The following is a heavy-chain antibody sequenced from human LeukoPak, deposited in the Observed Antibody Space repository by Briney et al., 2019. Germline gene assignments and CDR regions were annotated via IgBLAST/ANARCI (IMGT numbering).Heavy chain of an antibody. CDR3: ATGRSAHSYVLDY. D-gene: IGHD5-18*01. CDR2: FDPEDGET. J-gene: IGHJ4*02. Sequence: ASVKVSCKVSGNTLTELSMHWVRQAPGKGLEWMGLFDPEDGETIYAQKFQGRVTMTEDTSTDTAYMQLSSLGSEDTAVYYCATGRSAHSYVLDYWGQGTLVTVSS. V-gene: IGHV1-24*01. CDR1: GNTLTELS.